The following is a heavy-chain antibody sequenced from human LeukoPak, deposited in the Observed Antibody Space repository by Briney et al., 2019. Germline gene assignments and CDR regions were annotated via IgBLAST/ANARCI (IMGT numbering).Heavy chain of an antibody. J-gene: IGHJ5*02. CDR3: ARDLMGCSSTSCYYWFDP. Sequence: PGGSLRLSCAASGFTFSSYAMHWARQAPGKGLEWVAVISYDGSNKYYADSVKGRFTISRDNSKNTLYLQMNSLRAEDTAVYYCARDLMGCSSTSCYYWFDPWGQGTLVTVSS. D-gene: IGHD2-2*01. V-gene: IGHV3-30-3*01. CDR1: GFTFSSYA. CDR2: ISYDGSNK.